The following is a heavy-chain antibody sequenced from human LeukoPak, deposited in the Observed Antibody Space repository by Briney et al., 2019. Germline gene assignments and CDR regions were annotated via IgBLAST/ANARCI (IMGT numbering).Heavy chain of an antibody. CDR2: ISYDGSNK. V-gene: IGHV3-30-3*01. CDR1: GFTINNYA. CDR3: AKGGVPVVSPAVN. J-gene: IGHJ4*02. D-gene: IGHD2-2*01. Sequence: GGSLRLSCAVSGFTINNYAMSWVRQAPGKGLEWVAVISYDGSNKYYADSVKGRFTISRDNSKNTLYLQMNSLRAEDTAVYYCAKGGVPVVSPAVNWGQGTLVTVSS.